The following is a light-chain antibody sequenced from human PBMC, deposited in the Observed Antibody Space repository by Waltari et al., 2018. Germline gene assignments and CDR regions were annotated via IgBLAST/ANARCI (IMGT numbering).Light chain of an antibody. Sequence: DIQMTQSPSTLSASVGDRVTITCRASQSIGSLLAWYQQKPGEAPKLLIYDASSLESGVPSRFSGSGSGTEFTLTINSLQPDDFATYSCQQYYSYFTFGGGAKVEIK. CDR2: DAS. J-gene: IGKJ4*01. V-gene: IGKV1-5*01. CDR1: QSIGSL. CDR3: QQYYSYFT.